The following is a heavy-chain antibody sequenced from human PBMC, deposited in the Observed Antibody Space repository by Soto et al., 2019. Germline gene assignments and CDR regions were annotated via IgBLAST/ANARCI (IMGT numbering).Heavy chain of an antibody. Sequence: QVQLVESGGGLVKPGGTLRLSCAASGFTFSDYYMSWIRQAPGKGLEWVSYISSSGSTIYYADSVKGRFTISRDNAKNSLDLQMNSLRAEETAVYYCARETNGFMGAIAPAGYYYYGMDVWGQGTTVTVSS. CDR3: ARETNGFMGAIAPAGYYYYGMDV. CDR1: GFTFSDYY. CDR2: ISSSGSTI. V-gene: IGHV3-11*01. J-gene: IGHJ6*02. D-gene: IGHD1-26*01.